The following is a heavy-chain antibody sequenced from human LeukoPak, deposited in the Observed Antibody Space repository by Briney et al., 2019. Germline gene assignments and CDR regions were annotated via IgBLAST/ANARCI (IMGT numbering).Heavy chain of an antibody. Sequence: SETLSLTCAVSGGSISSGCYSWSWIRQPPGKGLEWIGYIYHSGSTYYNPSLKSRVTISVDRSKNQFSLKLSSVTAAGTAVYFCARDPGCSSSSCYSPYNWFDPWGQGTLVTDSS. CDR3: ARDPGCSSSSCYSPYNWFDP. CDR1: GGSISSGCYS. V-gene: IGHV4-30-2*01. CDR2: IYHSGST. J-gene: IGHJ5*02. D-gene: IGHD2-2*01.